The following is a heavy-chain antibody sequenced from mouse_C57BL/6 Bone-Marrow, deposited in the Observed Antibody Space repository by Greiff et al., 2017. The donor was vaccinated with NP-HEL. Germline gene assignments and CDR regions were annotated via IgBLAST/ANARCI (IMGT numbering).Heavy chain of an antibody. Sequence: EVQLQESGPVLVKPGASVKMSCKASGYTFTDYYMNWVKQSHGKSLEWIGVINPYNGGTSYNQKFKGKATLTVDKSSSTAYMELNRLTSEDSAVYYGARNYYGSSYSCWYFEVWGTGTTVTVSS. CDR2: INPYNGGT. D-gene: IGHD1-1*01. J-gene: IGHJ1*03. CDR3: ARNYYGSSYSCWYFEV. V-gene: IGHV1-19*01. CDR1: GYTFTDYY.